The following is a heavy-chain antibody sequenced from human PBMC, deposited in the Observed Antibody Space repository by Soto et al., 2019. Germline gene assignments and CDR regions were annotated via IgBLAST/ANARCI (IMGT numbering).Heavy chain of an antibody. J-gene: IGHJ5*02. V-gene: IGHV1-58*01. CDR3: AADRGYL. D-gene: IGHD3-10*01. Sequence: SVKVSCKASGFPFTSSSVQWVRQARGQGLEWMGWIVFGTGDTKFAQKFQERVTFTRDISTGTAYMEVSSLRFEDTAVYYCAADRGYLWGQGTLVTVSS. CDR2: IVFGTGDT. CDR1: GFPFTSSS.